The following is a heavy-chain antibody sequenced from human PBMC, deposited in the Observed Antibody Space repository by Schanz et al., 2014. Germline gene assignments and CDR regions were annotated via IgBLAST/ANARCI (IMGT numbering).Heavy chain of an antibody. J-gene: IGHJ4*02. CDR2: IYSGGST. CDR3: ATVVGVHHLDY. CDR1: GFIFSNFA. V-gene: IGHV3-66*01. Sequence: EVQLVESGGGLVQPGGSLRLSCAASGFIFSNFAMEWVRQAPGKGLEWVSVIYSGGSTYYADSVKGRFTISRDNAKNSLFLQMNSLRDEDTAVYYCATVVGVHHLDYWGQGTLVTVSS. D-gene: IGHD3-10*01.